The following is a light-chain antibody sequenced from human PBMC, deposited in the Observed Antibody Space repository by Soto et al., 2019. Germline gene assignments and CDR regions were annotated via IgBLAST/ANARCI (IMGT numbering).Light chain of an antibody. CDR2: DAS. CDR1: QTVRNN. J-gene: IGKJ5*01. CDR3: QQYGSSPIT. Sequence: EIRLTQSPGTLSLYQGERATLSCRASQTVRNNLAWYQQRPGQAPRLLIYDASSRATGIPARFSGDGSVTHFTLTISRLEAEDFVMYYCQQYGSSPITFGQGTRLEI. V-gene: IGKV3-20*01.